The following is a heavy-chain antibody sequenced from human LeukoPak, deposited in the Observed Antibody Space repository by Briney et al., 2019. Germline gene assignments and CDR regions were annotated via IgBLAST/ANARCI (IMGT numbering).Heavy chain of an antibody. CDR3: ARPLAPYCSSTSSSDYYGMDV. D-gene: IGHD2-2*01. Sequence: GGSLRLSCAASGFTFSSYSMNWVRQAPGKGLEWVSSISSSSSYIYYADPVKGRFTISRDNAKNSLYLQMNSLRAEDTAVYYCARPLAPYCSSTSSSDYYGMDVWGQGTTVTVSS. V-gene: IGHV3-21*01. CDR1: GFTFSSYS. CDR2: ISSSSSYI. J-gene: IGHJ6*02.